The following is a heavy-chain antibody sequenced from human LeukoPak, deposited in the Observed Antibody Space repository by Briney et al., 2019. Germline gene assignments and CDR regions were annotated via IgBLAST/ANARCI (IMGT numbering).Heavy chain of an antibody. V-gene: IGHV4-38-2*01. CDR2: IYHSGST. CDR3: ARRGLDQLLAYWYFDL. J-gene: IGHJ2*01. D-gene: IGHD2-2*01. CDR1: GYSISSGCY. Sequence: PSETLSLTCAVSGYSISSGCYWGWIRQPPGKGLEWIGSIYHSGSTYYNPSLKSRVTISVDTSKNQFSLKLSSVTAADTAVYYCARRGLDQLLAYWYFDLWGRGTLVTVSS.